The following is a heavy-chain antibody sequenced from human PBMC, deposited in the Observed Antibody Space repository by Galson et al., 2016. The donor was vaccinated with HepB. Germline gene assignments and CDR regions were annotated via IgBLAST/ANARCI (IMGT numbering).Heavy chain of an antibody. CDR2: FYTSEIT. CDR3: AREIVTQTLDN. Sequence: TLSLTCTVSGGSINSASFYWTWVRQPAGKGLEWIGRFYTSEITNYNPSLRGRVTISADASKSQFSLELASVTAADTAVYYCAREIVTQTLDNWGQGILVTVSS. V-gene: IGHV4-61*02. J-gene: IGHJ4*02. D-gene: IGHD2-15*01. CDR1: GGSINSASFY.